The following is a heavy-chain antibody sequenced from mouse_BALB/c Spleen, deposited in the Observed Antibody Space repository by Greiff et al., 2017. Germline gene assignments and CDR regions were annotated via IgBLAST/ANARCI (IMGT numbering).Heavy chain of an antibody. D-gene: IGHD4-1*02. Sequence: EVKLVESGGGLVQPGGSMKLSCVASGFTFSNYWMNWVRQSPEKGLEWVAEIRLKSNNYATHYAESVKGRFTISRDDSKSSVYLQMNNLRAEDTGIYYCTTTGRAWFAYWGQGTLVTVSA. V-gene: IGHV6-6*02. CDR2: IRLKSNNYAT. CDR1: GFTFSNYW. CDR3: TTTGRAWFAY. J-gene: IGHJ3*01.